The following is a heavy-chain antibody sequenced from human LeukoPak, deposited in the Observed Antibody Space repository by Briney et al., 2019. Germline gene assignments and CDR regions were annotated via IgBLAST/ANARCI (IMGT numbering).Heavy chain of an antibody. CDR1: GFTFSDYY. V-gene: IGHV3-11*01. Sequence: GGSLRLSCAASGFTFSDYYMRWIRQAPGKGLEWVSYISSSGNIIHYADSVKGRFTISRDNSKNTLYLQMNSLRAEDTAVYYCAKAYDSSGSYGYFDYWGQGTLVTVSS. CDR2: ISSSGNII. D-gene: IGHD3-22*01. J-gene: IGHJ4*02. CDR3: AKAYDSSGSYGYFDY.